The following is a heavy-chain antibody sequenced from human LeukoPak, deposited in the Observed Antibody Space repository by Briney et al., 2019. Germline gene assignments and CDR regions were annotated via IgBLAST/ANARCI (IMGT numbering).Heavy chain of an antibody. D-gene: IGHD3-3*01. V-gene: IGHV4-30-4*01. CDR1: GGPFNSGDYY. CDR3: ARVPDDFWSGYSSLFDY. Sequence: SETLSLTCSVSGGPFNSGDYYWNWIRQPPGKGLEWIGYIYYNGNTYYNPSLKSRITISVDTSKNQFSLKLSSVTAADTAVYYCARVPDDFWSGYSSLFDYWGQGTLVTVSS. J-gene: IGHJ4*02. CDR2: IYYNGNT.